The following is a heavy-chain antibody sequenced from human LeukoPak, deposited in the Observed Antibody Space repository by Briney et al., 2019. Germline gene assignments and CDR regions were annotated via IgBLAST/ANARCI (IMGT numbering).Heavy chain of an antibody. CDR3: AKGNWGTPFDY. D-gene: IGHD7-27*01. CDR1: GFSFDDYT. J-gene: IGHJ4*02. V-gene: IGHV3-9*01. Sequence: PGGSLRLSCAASGFSFDDYTMHWVRQAPGKGLEWVSGITYNSGTVDYAGSVKGRFTISRDNAKSSLYPQLNSLRPEDTAFYYCAKGNWGTPFDYWGQGTLVTVSS. CDR2: ITYNSGTV.